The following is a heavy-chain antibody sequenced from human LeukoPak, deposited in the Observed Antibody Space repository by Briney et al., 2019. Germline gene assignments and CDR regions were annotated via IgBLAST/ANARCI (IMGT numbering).Heavy chain of an antibody. Sequence: GGSLRLSCAASGFTISNAWMSWVRQAPGKGLEWVGRIKSKTDGGTTDYAAPVKGRFTISRDDSKNTLYLQMNSLKTEDTAVYYCTSHSSSWFTAYWGQRTLVTVSS. CDR3: TSHSSSWFTAY. V-gene: IGHV3-15*01. CDR2: IKSKTDGGTT. CDR1: GFTISNAW. D-gene: IGHD6-13*01. J-gene: IGHJ4*02.